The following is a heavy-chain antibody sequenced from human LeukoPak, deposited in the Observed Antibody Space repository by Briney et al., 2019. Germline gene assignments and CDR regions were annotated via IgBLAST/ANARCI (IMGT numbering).Heavy chain of an antibody. CDR3: AKAELGVDTFFDY. Sequence: PGGSLRLYCAASGFTFSDYALGWVRQAPGRGLEWVATLSGSGAGTYYSDSVQGRFTISRDNSKRTLFLQMNSLRAEDTAFYYCAKAELGVDTFFDYWGQGTLVTVSS. J-gene: IGHJ4*02. V-gene: IGHV3-23*01. D-gene: IGHD3-3*01. CDR2: LSGSGAGT. CDR1: GFTFSDYA.